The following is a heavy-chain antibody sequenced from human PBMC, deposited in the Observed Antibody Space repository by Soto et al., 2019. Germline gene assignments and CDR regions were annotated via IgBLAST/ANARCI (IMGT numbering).Heavy chain of an antibody. V-gene: IGHV3-74*01. CDR2: INTDGTDT. CDR3: TRDRPWPQHYFDY. Sequence: EVRLVESGGGLVQPGGSLRLSCAASGFIFDSDWLHWVRQPPGKGLEWVSRINTDGTDTSYADSVTGRFTISRDNARNTLYLQMNNLRAEDTAMYYCTRDRPWPQHYFDYWGQGNVVTVSS. D-gene: IGHD6-6*01. J-gene: IGHJ4*02. CDR1: GFIFDSDW.